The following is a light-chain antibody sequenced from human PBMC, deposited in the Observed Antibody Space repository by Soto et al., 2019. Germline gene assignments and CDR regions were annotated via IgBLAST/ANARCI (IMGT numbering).Light chain of an antibody. Sequence: QSALTQPASVSGSPGQSITISCTGTSSDIGAFTFVSWYQQHPGKVPKLMIFDFNRRPSGVSDRFSGSKSGNTASLTISGLQAEDEGDYYGSSYTTSSTHVFGSGTKVTVL. V-gene: IGLV2-14*03. CDR3: SSYTTSSTHV. CDR1: SSDIGAFTF. J-gene: IGLJ1*01. CDR2: DFN.